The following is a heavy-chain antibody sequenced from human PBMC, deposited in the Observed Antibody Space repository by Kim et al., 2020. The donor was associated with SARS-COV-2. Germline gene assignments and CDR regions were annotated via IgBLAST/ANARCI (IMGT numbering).Heavy chain of an antibody. V-gene: IGHV3-21*05. CDR3: ARELENSSSRGGL. J-gene: IGHJ4*02. D-gene: IGHD6-6*01. CDR1: RFTFSTSA. Sequence: GGSLRLSCAASRFTFSTSAMNWVRQAPGKGLEWVSYISTGSDYIYYADSVKGRFTVSRDNAKNSLYLQMNSLRDEDTAVHYCARELENSSSRGGLWGQGTLVTVSS. CDR2: ISTGSDYI.